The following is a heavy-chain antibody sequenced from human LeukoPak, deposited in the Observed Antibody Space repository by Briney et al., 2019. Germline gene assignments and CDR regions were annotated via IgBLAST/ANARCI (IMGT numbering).Heavy chain of an antibody. CDR3: ARASGPFDY. CDR1: GFPFSTYG. J-gene: IGHJ4*02. Sequence: GGSLRLSCAASGFPFSTYGIHWVRQAPGKGLEWVAVIWFDGSNKYYADSVKGRFTISRDNSRSTLYLQMNSLRIEDTAVYYCARASGPFDYWGRGTLVTVSS. CDR2: IWFDGSNK. V-gene: IGHV3-33*01. D-gene: IGHD3-10*01.